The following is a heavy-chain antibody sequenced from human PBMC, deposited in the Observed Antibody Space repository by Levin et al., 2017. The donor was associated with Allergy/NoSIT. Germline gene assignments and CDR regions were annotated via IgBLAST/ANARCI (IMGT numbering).Heavy chain of an antibody. CDR1: GFTFDDYA. Sequence: SLKISCAASGFTFDDYAMHWVRQAPGKGLEWVSGISWNSGSIGYADSVKGRFTISRDNAKNSLYLQMNSLRAEDTALYYCAKDIGGGDCSSTSCHYYYDYGMDGWGQGTTVTVSS. J-gene: IGHJ6*02. CDR3: AKDIGGGDCSSTSCHYYYDYGMDG. CDR2: ISWNSGSI. V-gene: IGHV3-9*01. D-gene: IGHD2-2*01.